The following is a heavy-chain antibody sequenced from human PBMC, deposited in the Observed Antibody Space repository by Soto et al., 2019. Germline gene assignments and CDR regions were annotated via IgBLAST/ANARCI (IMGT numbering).Heavy chain of an antibody. CDR2: IYYSGST. CDR3: ARGAEGGDFWSGYYTGLDY. CDR1: GGSISSGGYY. Sequence: LSLTCTVSGGSISSGGYYWSWIRQHPGKGLEWIGYIYYSGSTYYNPSLKSRVTISVDTSKNQFSLKLSSVTAADTAVYYCARGAEGGDFWSGYYTGLDYWGQGTLVTVSS. V-gene: IGHV4-31*03. D-gene: IGHD3-3*01. J-gene: IGHJ4*02.